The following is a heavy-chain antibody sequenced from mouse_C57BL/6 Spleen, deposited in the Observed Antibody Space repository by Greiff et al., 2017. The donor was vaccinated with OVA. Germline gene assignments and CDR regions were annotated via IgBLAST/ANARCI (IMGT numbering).Heavy chain of an antibody. CDR1: GFTFSDYG. Sequence: EVQLVESGGGLVQPGGSLKLSCAASGFTFSDYGMAWVRQAPRKGPEWVAFISNLAYSIYYADTVTGRFTISRENAKNTLYLEMSSLRSEDTAMYYCARHYGSSYGYFDVWGTGTTVTVSS. V-gene: IGHV5-15*01. CDR2: ISNLAYSI. CDR3: ARHYGSSYGYFDV. J-gene: IGHJ1*03. D-gene: IGHD1-1*01.